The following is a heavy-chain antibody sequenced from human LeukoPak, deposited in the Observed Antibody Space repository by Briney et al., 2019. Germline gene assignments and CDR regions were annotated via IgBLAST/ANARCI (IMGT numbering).Heavy chain of an antibody. Sequence: ASVKVSCKASGYTFTSNYIHWVRQAPGQGLEWMGMIYPRDGSTSYAQKFQGGVTVTRDTSTSTVHMELSGLRSEDTAVYYCARDQEGFDYWGQGTLVTVSS. CDR1: GYTFTSNY. J-gene: IGHJ4*02. V-gene: IGHV1-46*01. CDR2: IYPRDGST. CDR3: ARDQEGFDY.